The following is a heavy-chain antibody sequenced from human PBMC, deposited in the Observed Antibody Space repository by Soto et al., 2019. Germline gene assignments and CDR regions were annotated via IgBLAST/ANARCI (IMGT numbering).Heavy chain of an antibody. J-gene: IGHJ6*03. CDR2: ISWNSGSI. CDR1: GFTFDDYA. D-gene: IGHD4-4*01. CDR3: AKDIWENTTAYYYIDV. V-gene: IGHV3-9*01. Sequence: VQLVESGGGLVQPGRSLRLACAASGFTFDDYALHRFRQAPGKGLEWVSGISWNSGSIGYADSVKGRFTISRDNAKNSLYLQMNSLRAEDTASYYCAKDIWENTTAYYYIDVWGRGTTVTVSS.